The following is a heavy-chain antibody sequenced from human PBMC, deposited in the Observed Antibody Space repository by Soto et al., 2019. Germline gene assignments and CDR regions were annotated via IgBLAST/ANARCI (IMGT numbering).Heavy chain of an antibody. J-gene: IGHJ4*02. V-gene: IGHV4-61*01. CDR2: IYHNGIT. CDR3: ARGWDANS. D-gene: IGHD6-19*01. CDR1: GASVSSGNHY. Sequence: QVQMQESGPGLVKPSETLSLTCTVSGASVSSGNHYWSWIRQPPGKGLEYIGYIYHNGITNYNPSRKSRVTISADTSRNQFSLKVSSVTAADTAVYYCARGWDANSWGQGTLVTVSS.